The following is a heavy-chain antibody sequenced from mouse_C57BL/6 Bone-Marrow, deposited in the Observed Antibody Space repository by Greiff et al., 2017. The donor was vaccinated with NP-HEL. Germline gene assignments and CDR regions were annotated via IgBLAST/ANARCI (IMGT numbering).Heavy chain of an antibody. V-gene: IGHV1-9*01. CDR3: APSNWSGTYWYFDV. Sequence: QVQLQQSGAELMKPGASVKLSCKATGYTFNGYWIEWVKQRPGHGLEWIGEILPGSGSNKYNEKFKGKATFTADTSSNPAYMQLSILTTEDSAIYYCAPSNWSGTYWYFDVWGTGTTVTVSS. J-gene: IGHJ1*03. CDR2: ILPGSGSN. D-gene: IGHD4-1*01. CDR1: GYTFNGYW.